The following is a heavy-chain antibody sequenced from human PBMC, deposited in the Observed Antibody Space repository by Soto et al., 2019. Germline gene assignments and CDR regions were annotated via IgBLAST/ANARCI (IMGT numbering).Heavy chain of an antibody. V-gene: IGHV4-59*12. CDR2: IYYSGNT. Sequence: SETLSLTCSVSGGSISDYYWTWIRQPPGKGLEWIGYIYYSGNTYYNPSLKSRVTISVDTSKNQFSLKLSSVTAADTAVYYCARERPDGARLDPWGQGTLVTVSS. CDR3: ARERPDGARLDP. D-gene: IGHD6-6*01. CDR1: GGSISDYY. J-gene: IGHJ5*02.